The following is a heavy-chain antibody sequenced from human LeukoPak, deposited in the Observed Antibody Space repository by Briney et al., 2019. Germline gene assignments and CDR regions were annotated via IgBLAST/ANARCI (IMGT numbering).Heavy chain of an antibody. V-gene: IGHV1-69*05. J-gene: IGHJ4*02. CDR1: GGTFSSYA. D-gene: IGHD5-18*01. Sequence: GASVKVSCKASGGTFSSYAISWVRQAPGQGLEWMGEIIPIFGTANYAQKFQGRVTITTDESTSTAYMELSSLRSEDTAVYYCARDQGYSYGYGNFDYWGQGTLVTVSS. CDR2: IIPIFGTA. CDR3: ARDQGYSYGYGNFDY.